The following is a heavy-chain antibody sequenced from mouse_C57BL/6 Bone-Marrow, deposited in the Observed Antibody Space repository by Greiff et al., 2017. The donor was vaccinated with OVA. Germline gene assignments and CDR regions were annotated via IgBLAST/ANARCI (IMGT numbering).Heavy chain of an antibody. CDR1: GYTFTSYW. CDR3: ESSKYSTAWSAY. CDR2: IDPSDSYT. V-gene: IGHV1-69*01. D-gene: IGHD2-5*01. J-gene: IGHJ3*01. Sequence: VQLQQPGAELVMPGASVKLSCKASGYTFTSYWMHWVKQRPGQGLEWIGEIDPSDSYTNYNQKFKGKSTLTVDKSSSTAYMQLSSLTSEDSAVYYCESSKYSTAWSAYWGQGTLVTVSA.